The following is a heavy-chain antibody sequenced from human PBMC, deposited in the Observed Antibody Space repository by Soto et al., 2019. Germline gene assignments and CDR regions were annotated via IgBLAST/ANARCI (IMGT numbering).Heavy chain of an antibody. CDR1: GFTFSDSA. J-gene: IGHJ4*02. V-gene: IGHV3-73*01. CDR3: TTLGDS. CDR2: IKTKPNNYAT. Sequence: GGSLRLSCAASGFTFSDSAVHWVRQASGKGLEWVGRIKTKPNNYATAYAASVKGRFTISRDDSKNTAYLQMNGLKTEDTALYYCTTLGDSWGQGTLVTVSS. D-gene: IGHD3-16*01.